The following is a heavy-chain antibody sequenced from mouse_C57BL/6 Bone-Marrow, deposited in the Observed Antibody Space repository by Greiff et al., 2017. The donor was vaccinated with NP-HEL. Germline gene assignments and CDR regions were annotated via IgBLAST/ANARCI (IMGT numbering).Heavy chain of an antibody. V-gene: IGHV5-16*01. CDR3: ARDLSYAMDY. CDR1: GFTFSDYY. D-gene: IGHD6-2*01. J-gene: IGHJ4*01. Sequence: EVQLQESEGGLVQPGSSMKLSCTASGFTFSDYYTAWVRQVPEKGLEWVANINYDGSSTYYLDSLKSRFIISRDNAKNILYLQMSSLKSEDTATYYCARDLSYAMDYWGQGTSVTVSS. CDR2: INYDGSST.